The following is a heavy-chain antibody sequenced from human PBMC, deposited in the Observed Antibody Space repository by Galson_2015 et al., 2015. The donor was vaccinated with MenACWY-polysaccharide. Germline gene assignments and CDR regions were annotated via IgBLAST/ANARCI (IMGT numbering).Heavy chain of an antibody. CDR2: ITSKAYGGTT. Sequence: SLRLSCAASGLNFGDYAMSWVRQAPGKGLEWVDFITSKAYGGTTEYAASVKGRFTISRDDSKNIAYLQMNSLKTDDTAVYYCRAVRSGDSDYWGQGTLVTVSS. CDR1: GLNFGDYA. J-gene: IGHJ4*02. D-gene: IGHD3-3*01. CDR3: RAVRSGDSDY. V-gene: IGHV3-49*04.